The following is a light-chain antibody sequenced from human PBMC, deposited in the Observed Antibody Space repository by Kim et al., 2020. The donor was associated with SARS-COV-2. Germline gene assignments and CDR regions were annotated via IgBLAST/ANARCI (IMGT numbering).Light chain of an antibody. V-gene: IGKV1-9*01. CDR1: QGITSN. CDR3: QQHNSYPLT. Sequence: ASVGDRVTITCRAGQGITSNLDWYQQIPGKAPKLLIYAASILQSGVPSRFSGSGSGTDFTLTISSLQPEDIATYYCQQHNSYPLTFGRGTKVDIK. CDR2: AAS. J-gene: IGKJ4*01.